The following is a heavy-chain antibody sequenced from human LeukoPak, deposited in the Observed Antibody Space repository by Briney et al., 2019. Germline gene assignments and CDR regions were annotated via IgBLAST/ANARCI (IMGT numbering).Heavy chain of an antibody. CDR3: AREGSGSYPPYYFDY. V-gene: IGHV3-30-3*01. Sequence: GGSLRLSCAASGFTFSSYAMHWVRQAPGKGLEWVAVISYDGSNKYYADSVKGRFTISRDNSKNTLYLQMNSLRAEDTAVYYCAREGSGSYPPYYFDYWGQGTLVTVSS. CDR2: ISYDGSNK. CDR1: GFTFSSYA. J-gene: IGHJ4*02. D-gene: IGHD1-26*01.